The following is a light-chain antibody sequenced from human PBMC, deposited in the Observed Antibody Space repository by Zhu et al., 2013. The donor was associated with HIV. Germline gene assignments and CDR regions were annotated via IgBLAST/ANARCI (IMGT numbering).Light chain of an antibody. J-gene: IGKJ1*01. V-gene: IGKV3-20*01. CDR2: GAP. CDR3: QQYGSSPRT. Sequence: EIVLTQSPGTLSLSAGERATLSCRASQSVSSNFLAWYQQRPGQTPKLLIYGAPARATGIPDRFSGSGSGTDFTLTITRLEPEDFAVYYCQQYGSSPRTFGQGTRVEIK. CDR1: QSVSSNF.